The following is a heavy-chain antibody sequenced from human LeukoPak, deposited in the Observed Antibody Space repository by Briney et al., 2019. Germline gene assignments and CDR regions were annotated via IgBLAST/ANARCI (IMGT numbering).Heavy chain of an antibody. CDR2: IWYDGSNK. V-gene: IGHV3-33*01. CDR1: GFTFSSYG. D-gene: IGHD3-10*01. Sequence: PGGSLRLSCAASGFTFSSYGMHWVRQAPGKGLEWVAVIWYDGSNKYYADSVKGRFTISRDNSKNTLYLQMNSLRAEDTAVYYCARDFNVGSGSYYIGYWGQGTLVTVSS. CDR3: ARDFNVGSGSYYIGY. J-gene: IGHJ4*02.